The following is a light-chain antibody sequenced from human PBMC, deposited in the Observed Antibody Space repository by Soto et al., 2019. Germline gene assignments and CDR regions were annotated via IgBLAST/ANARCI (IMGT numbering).Light chain of an antibody. CDR2: GAS. CDR1: QSISSD. Sequence: EIVMTQSPATLSVSPGERATLSCRASQSISSDLAWYQHKPGQAPRLLIYGASTRATGIPARFSGSGSGTDFTLTIRSLQSEDFAVYYCQQYNNWPLTFGGGTKVEIK. V-gene: IGKV3-15*01. CDR3: QQYNNWPLT. J-gene: IGKJ4*01.